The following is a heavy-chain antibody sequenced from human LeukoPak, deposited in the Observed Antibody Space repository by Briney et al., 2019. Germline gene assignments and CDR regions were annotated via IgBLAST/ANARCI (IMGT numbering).Heavy chain of an antibody. CDR3: AREAVYYGDNSLYDY. Sequence: SQTLSLTCTVSGGSISSGGYYWSWIRQHPGKGLEWIGYIYYSGSTYYNPSLKSRVTISVDTSKNQFSLELSSVTAADTAVYYCAREAVYYGDNSLYDYWGQGTLVTVSS. D-gene: IGHD4-23*01. V-gene: IGHV4-31*03. CDR1: GGSISSGGYY. CDR2: IYYSGST. J-gene: IGHJ4*02.